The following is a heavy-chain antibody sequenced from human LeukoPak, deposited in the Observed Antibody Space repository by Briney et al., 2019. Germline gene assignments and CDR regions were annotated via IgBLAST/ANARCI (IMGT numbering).Heavy chain of an antibody. D-gene: IGHD6-19*01. CDR1: AYTFTDNY. CDR2: INANSGGA. CDR3: ARLSSGRTLDY. Sequence: APVKVSCKASAYTFTDNYMHWVRQAPGQGLEWMGWINANSGGARLAQKFQGRVTLTRDTSISTAYMEVSSLTYDDTAMYYCARLSSGRTLDYWGQGTLVIVSS. J-gene: IGHJ4*02. V-gene: IGHV1-2*02.